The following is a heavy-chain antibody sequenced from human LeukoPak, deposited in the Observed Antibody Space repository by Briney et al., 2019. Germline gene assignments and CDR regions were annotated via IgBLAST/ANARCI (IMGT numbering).Heavy chain of an antibody. D-gene: IGHD3-22*01. CDR2: IIPFFGTA. CDR3: ARGRSAGGYYDSSGYYYFDY. Sequence: SVKVSCKASGGTFSSYAISWVRQAPGQGLEWMGGIIPFFGTANYAQKFQGRVTITADESTSTAYMELSSLRSEDTAVYYCARGRSAGGYYDSSGYYYFDYWGQGTLVTVSS. J-gene: IGHJ4*02. CDR1: GGTFSSYA. V-gene: IGHV1-69*13.